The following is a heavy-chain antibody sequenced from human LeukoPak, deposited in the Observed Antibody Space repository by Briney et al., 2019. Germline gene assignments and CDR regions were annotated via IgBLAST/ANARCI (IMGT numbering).Heavy chain of an antibody. D-gene: IGHD5-12*01. Sequence: GGSLRLSCAASGFTFSSYAMHWVRQAPGKGLEWVAVILYDGGNVHYADSVRGRFTISRDNPKNTLWLQMNSLTTGDTAVYYCARGEFSGLDYWGQGTLVTVSS. CDR1: GFTFSSYA. CDR2: ILYDGGNV. J-gene: IGHJ4*02. CDR3: ARGEFSGLDY. V-gene: IGHV3-30-3*01.